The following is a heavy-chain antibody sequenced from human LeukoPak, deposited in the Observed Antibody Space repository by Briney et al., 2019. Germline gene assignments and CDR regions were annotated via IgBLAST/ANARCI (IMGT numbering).Heavy chain of an antibody. CDR2: IYYSGST. CDR3: ARDRWDSSGWIDY. D-gene: IGHD6-19*01. Sequence: PSETLSLTCTVSGVSISSSNSYWSWIRQPPGKGLEWIGYIYYSGSTNYNPSLKSRVTISVDTSKNQFSLKLSSVTAADTAVYYCARDRWDSSGWIDYWGQGTLVTVSS. CDR1: GVSISSSNSY. J-gene: IGHJ4*02. V-gene: IGHV4-61*01.